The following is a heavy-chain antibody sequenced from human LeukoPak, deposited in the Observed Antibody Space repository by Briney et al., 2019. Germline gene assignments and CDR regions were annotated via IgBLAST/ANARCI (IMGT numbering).Heavy chain of an antibody. CDR2: ITGSGSNT. CDR1: GFTFSSYA. V-gene: IGHV3-23*01. D-gene: IGHD5-12*01. Sequence: GGSLRLSCAASGFTFSSYAMSWVRRAPGKGLEWVSAITGSGSNTYYADSVRGRFTISRDNSKNTLYLQMKSLRADDTAVYYCAKTTVATGSHFDYWGQGTLVTVYS. J-gene: IGHJ4*02. CDR3: AKTTVATGSHFDY.